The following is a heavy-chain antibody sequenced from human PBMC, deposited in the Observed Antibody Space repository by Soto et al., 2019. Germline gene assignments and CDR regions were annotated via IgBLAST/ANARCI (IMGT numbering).Heavy chain of an antibody. D-gene: IGHD4-17*01. J-gene: IGHJ5*02. CDR2: INADNGNT. CDR3: ARWGTTVFPQDWFDP. V-gene: IGHV1-3*01. CDR1: GYTFTIYA. Sequence: QVQFVQSGAEVKKPGASVKVSCRASGYTFTIYAIHWVRQAPGQRLEWMGWINADNGNTKYSQKFQGRVTITRDTSASTAYMELNSLRSEDTAVYYCARWGTTVFPQDWFDPWGPGTLVTVSS.